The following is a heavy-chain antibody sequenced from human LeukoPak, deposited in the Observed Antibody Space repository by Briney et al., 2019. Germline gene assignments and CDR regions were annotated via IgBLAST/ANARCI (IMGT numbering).Heavy chain of an antibody. J-gene: IGHJ4*02. Sequence: PGGSLRLSCAASGFTFTSYDMHWVRQAPGKGLEWVALIWYDGSNTYYTDSVKGRFTISRDNSKNALYLQMNSLRAEDTAVYYCAKRGDGYSHWGQGTLVTVSS. V-gene: IGHV3-33*06. CDR2: IWYDGSNT. CDR1: GFTFTSYD. D-gene: IGHD5-24*01. CDR3: AKRGDGYSH.